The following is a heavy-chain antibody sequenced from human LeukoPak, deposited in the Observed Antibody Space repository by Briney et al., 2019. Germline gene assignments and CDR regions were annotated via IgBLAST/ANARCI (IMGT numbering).Heavy chain of an antibody. CDR3: AKDLYDSSTSPPPNCFDP. CDR1: GFTFSTYA. V-gene: IGHV3-23*01. J-gene: IGHJ5*02. D-gene: IGHD3-22*01. Sequence: GGSLRLSCAASGFTFSTYAMNWVRQTPGKGLEWVSAITGGGGSTYYTDSVKGRFTISRDNSKNTLYLQMNSLRAEDTAKYYCAKDLYDSSTSPPPNCFDPWGQGTLVTVSS. CDR2: ITGGGGST.